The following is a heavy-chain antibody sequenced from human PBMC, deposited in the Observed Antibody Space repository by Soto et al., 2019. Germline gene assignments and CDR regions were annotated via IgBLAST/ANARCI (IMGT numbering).Heavy chain of an antibody. D-gene: IGHD3-3*01. V-gene: IGHV3-7*05. CDR2: IKQDGSEK. Sequence: GGSLRLSCAASGFTFSSYWMSWVRQAPGKGLEWVANIKQDGSEKYYVDSVKGRFTISRDNAKNSLYLQMNSLRAEDTAVYYCARERYYDFWSGYYIGHDAFDIWGQGTMVTVSS. CDR3: ARERYYDFWSGYYIGHDAFDI. CDR1: GFTFSSYW. J-gene: IGHJ3*02.